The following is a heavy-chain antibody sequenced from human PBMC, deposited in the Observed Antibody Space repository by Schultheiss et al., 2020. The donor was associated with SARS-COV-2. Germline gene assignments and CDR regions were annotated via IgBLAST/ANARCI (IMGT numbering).Heavy chain of an antibody. Sequence: GGSLRLSCAASGFTFSNAWMSCVRQAPGKGLEWVSYISSSSSPIYYADSVKGRFTISRDNSKNTLYLQMNSLRAEDTAVYYCARVTDSSSWYGSYYYYGMDVWGQGTTVIVSS. V-gene: IGHV3-48*01. CDR3: ARVTDSSSWYGSYYYYGMDV. D-gene: IGHD6-13*01. CDR2: ISSSSSPI. J-gene: IGHJ6*02. CDR1: GFTFSNAW.